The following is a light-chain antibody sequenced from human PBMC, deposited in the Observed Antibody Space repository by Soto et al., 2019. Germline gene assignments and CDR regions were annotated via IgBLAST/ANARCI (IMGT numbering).Light chain of an antibody. J-gene: IGLJ2*01. CDR2: DVS. V-gene: IGLV2-14*01. CDR3: SSYTGSSTYVV. CDR1: SSDVGGYNY. Sequence: QSALTQPASVSGSPGQSITISCTGTSSDVGGYNYVSWYQQHPGKAPKLMIYDVSNRLSGVSNRFSGSKSANTASLTISGLQAEDEADYYCSSYTGSSTYVVFGGGTKLTVL.